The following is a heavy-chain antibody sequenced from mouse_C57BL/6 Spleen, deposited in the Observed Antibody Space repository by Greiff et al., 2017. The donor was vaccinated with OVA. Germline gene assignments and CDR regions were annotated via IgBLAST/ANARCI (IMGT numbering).Heavy chain of an antibody. V-gene: IGHV1-82*01. J-gene: IGHJ2*01. Sequence: QVQLQQSGPELVKPGASVKISCKASGYAFSSSWMNWVKQRPGKGLEWIGRIYPGDGDTNYNGKFKGKATLTADKSSSTAYMQLSSLTSEDSAVYFCARSGYYGSEGVFDYWGQGTTLTVSS. CDR3: ARSGYYGSEGVFDY. CDR1: GYAFSSSW. D-gene: IGHD1-1*01. CDR2: IYPGDGDT.